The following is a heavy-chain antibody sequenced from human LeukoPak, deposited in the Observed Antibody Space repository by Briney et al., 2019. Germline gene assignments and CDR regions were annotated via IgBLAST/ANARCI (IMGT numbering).Heavy chain of an antibody. V-gene: IGHV3-7*01. D-gene: IGHD1/OR15-1a*01. CDR3: TRDSAFQQFDY. CDR2: INQDGSTK. J-gene: IGHJ4*02. CDR1: GFSFSNSW. Sequence: GGSLRLSCAATGFSFSNSWMTWVRQAPGKGPEWLANINQDGSTKNYVDAVEGRFTISRDNAKNSLYLQMNSLRAEDTAVYYCTRDSAFQQFDYWGQGTLVTVSS.